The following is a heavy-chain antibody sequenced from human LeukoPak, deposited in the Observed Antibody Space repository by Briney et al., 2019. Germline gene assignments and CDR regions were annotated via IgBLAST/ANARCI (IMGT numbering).Heavy chain of an antibody. CDR3: ERANVDTVTES. CDR2: IYYSGST. D-gene: IGHD4-11*01. CDR1: GGSISSYY. Sequence: PSETLSLTCTVSGGSISSYYGSWIRQPPGRGLEWLGYIYYSGSTNYNPSLKSRVTISVDTSKNQFSLKLSSGTDADTVVYFCERANVDTVTESWGQGTLVTVSS. J-gene: IGHJ4*02. V-gene: IGHV4-59*01.